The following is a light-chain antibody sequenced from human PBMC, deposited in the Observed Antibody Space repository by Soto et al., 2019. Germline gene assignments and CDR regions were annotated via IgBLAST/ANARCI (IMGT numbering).Light chain of an antibody. J-gene: IGKJ4*01. CDR3: QQYNNWPLT. CDR1: QSVRTN. V-gene: IGKV3-15*01. Sequence: ETVMTQSPATLSVSPGERVTLSCRASQSVRTNLAWYQQKPGQAPRLLIYGSSLRAAGLPARFSGSGSGTDFTLTISSLQSEDFAVYYCQQYNNWPLTFGGGTKVDIK. CDR2: GSS.